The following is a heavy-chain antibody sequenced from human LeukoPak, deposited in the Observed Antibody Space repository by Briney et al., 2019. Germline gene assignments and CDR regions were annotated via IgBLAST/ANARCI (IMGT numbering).Heavy chain of an antibody. CDR3: ASFSGSYYDSSPNH. CDR1: GGSISSSSYY. D-gene: IGHD3-22*01. Sequence: SETLSLTCTVSGGSISSSSYYWGWIRQPPGKGLEWIGSIYYSGSTYYNPSLKSRVTISVDTSKNQFSLKLSSVTAADTAVYCCASFSGSYYDSSPNHWGQGTLVTVSS. J-gene: IGHJ5*02. V-gene: IGHV4-39*01. CDR2: IYYSGST.